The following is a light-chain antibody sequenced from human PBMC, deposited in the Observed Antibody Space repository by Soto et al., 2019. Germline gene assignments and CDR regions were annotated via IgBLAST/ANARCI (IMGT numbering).Light chain of an antibody. Sequence: EIVMTQSPATGYLPKKDXRSISGRSSQSISIHFAWYQQKPGQAPRLLIYGASTRATGIPARFSGSGSGTEFTLTISSLQSEDFAVYYCQQYNNWPPITFGQGTRLENK. CDR2: GAS. CDR1: QSISIH. CDR3: QQYNNWPPIT. J-gene: IGKJ5*01. V-gene: IGKV3-15*01.